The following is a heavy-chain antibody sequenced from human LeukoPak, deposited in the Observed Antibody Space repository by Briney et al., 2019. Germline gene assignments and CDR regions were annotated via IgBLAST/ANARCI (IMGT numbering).Heavy chain of an antibody. J-gene: IGHJ4*02. V-gene: IGHV1-69*04. D-gene: IGHD1-26*01. CDR3: ARGTVGSQTGASFDY. CDR2: IIPILGIA. Sequence: VASVKVSCKASGGTFSSYAISWVRQAPGQGLEWMGRIIPILGIANYAQEFQGRVTITADKSTSTAYMELSSLRSEDTAVYYCARGTVGSQTGASFDYWGQGTLVTVSS. CDR1: GGTFSSYA.